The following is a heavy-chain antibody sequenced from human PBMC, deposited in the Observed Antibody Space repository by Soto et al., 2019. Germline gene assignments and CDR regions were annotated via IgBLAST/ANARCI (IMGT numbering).Heavy chain of an antibody. Sequence: SETLSLTCTVSGGSISSSSYYWGWIRQPPGKGLEWIGSIYYSGSTYYNPSLKSRVTISVDTSKNQFSLKLSSVTAADTAVYYCARLRADFWSGYVYGMDVWGQGTTVTVS. D-gene: IGHD3-3*01. CDR1: GGSISSSSYY. V-gene: IGHV4-39*01. CDR3: ARLRADFWSGYVYGMDV. J-gene: IGHJ6*02. CDR2: IYYSGST.